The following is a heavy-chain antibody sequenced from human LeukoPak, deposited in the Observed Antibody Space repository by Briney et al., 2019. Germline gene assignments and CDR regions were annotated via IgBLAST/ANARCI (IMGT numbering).Heavy chain of an antibody. J-gene: IGHJ4*02. D-gene: IGHD7-27*01. V-gene: IGHV4-39*07. CDR1: GGSISSSNYY. Sequence: PSETLSLTCTVSGGSISSSNYYWDWIRQPPGKGLEWIGSVYYTGSTYYDPSLKSRVTISVDTSKNQFSLKLSSVTAADTAVYYCARTNWACFDYWGQGTLVTVSS. CDR2: VYYTGST. CDR3: ARTNWACFDY.